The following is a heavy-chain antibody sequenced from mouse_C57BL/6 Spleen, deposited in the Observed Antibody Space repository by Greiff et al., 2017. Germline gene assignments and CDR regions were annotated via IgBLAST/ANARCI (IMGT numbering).Heavy chain of an antibody. CDR1: GFTFSDYG. CDR3: ARCAAQALYAMDY. Sequence: EVHLVESGGGLVKPGGSLKLSCAASGFTFSDYGMHWVRQAPEKGLEWVAYISSGSSTIYYADTVKGRFTISRDNAKNTLFLQMTSLRSEDTAMYYCARCAAQALYAMDYWGQGTSVTVSS. CDR2: ISSGSSTI. J-gene: IGHJ4*01. D-gene: IGHD3-2*02. V-gene: IGHV5-17*01.